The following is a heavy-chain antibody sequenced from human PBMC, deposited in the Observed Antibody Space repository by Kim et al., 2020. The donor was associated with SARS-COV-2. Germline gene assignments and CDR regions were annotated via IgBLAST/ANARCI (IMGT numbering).Heavy chain of an antibody. Sequence: SETLSLTCTVSGGSISSYYWSWIRQPAGKGLEWIGRIYTSGSTNYNPSLKSRVTMSVDTSKNQFSLKLSSVTAADTAVYYCAREIAVADTPVYYYYYGMDVWGQGTTVTVSS. J-gene: IGHJ6*02. D-gene: IGHD6-19*01. CDR2: IYTSGST. CDR3: AREIAVADTPVYYYYYGMDV. CDR1: GGSISSYY. V-gene: IGHV4-4*07.